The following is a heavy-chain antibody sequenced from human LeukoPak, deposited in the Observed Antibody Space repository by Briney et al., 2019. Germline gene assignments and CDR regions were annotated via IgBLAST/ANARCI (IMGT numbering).Heavy chain of an antibody. D-gene: IGHD3-22*01. V-gene: IGHV4-39*01. CDR2: TYYSGIT. Sequence: SETLSLTCTVSGGSLSPSSDYWGWIRQPPGKGLEWIGGTYYSGITYYNPSLKSRVTISVDTSRNQFSLKLTSVTAADTAVYYCARHQHYFHSSGNYYLNWLDPWGQGTLVTVSS. CDR1: GGSLSPSSDY. J-gene: IGHJ5*02. CDR3: ARHQHYFHSSGNYYLNWLDP.